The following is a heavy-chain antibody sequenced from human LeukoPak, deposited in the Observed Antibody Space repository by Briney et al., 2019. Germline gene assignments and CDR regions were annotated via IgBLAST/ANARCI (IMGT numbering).Heavy chain of an antibody. CDR3: ARLGLEVGGPNWFDP. D-gene: IGHD1-1*01. CDR1: GFIFSSNW. CDR2: IKRDGSQK. J-gene: IGHJ5*02. V-gene: IGHV3-7*01. Sequence: GGSLRLSCAAPGFIFSSNWMGWVRQAPGKGLEWVAHIKRDGSQKYYLDSVKGRFTISRDNAKNSLYLQMNSLRVEDTAVYYCARLGLEVGGPNWFDPWGQGTLVTVSS.